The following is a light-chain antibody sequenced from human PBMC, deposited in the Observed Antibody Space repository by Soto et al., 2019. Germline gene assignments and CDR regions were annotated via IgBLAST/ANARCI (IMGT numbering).Light chain of an antibody. Sequence: QLVLTQPPSVSEAPRQRVTISCSGSSSNIGNNAVNWYRQLPGKAPKLLIYRDDLLPSGVSDRFSGSKSGTSASLAISGLQSEDEADYYCAAWDDSLNAWVFGGGTKVTVL. CDR1: SSNIGNNA. J-gene: IGLJ3*02. CDR2: RDD. V-gene: IGLV1-36*01. CDR3: AAWDDSLNAWV.